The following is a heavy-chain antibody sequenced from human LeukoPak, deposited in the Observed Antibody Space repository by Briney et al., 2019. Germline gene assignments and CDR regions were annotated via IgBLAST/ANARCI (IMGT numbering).Heavy chain of an antibody. J-gene: IGHJ4*02. V-gene: IGHV3-23*01. CDR3: ASLRSGYYTFFDY. CDR1: GFTVSDNY. D-gene: IGHD3-10*01. Sequence: GGSLRLSRAASGFTVSDNYMSWVRQAPGKGLEWVSVISGSGGSTVYADSVKGRFTISRDNSKNTLYLQMNSLRAEDTAVYYCASLRSGYYTFFDYWGQGSLVTVSS. CDR2: ISGSGGST.